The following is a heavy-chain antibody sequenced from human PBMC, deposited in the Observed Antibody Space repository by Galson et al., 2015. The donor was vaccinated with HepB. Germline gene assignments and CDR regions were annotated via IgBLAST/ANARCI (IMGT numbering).Heavy chain of an antibody. CDR1: GFTFDDYA. CDR2: ISWNSGSI. CDR3: AKDGYSSSWYRSYYYYGMDV. D-gene: IGHD6-13*01. V-gene: IGHV3-9*01. J-gene: IGHJ6*02. Sequence: SLRLSCAASGFTFDDYAMHWVRQAPGKGLEWVSGISWNSGSIGYADSVKGRFTISRDNAKNSLYLQMNSLRAEDTALYYCAKDGYSSSWYRSYYYYGMDVWGQGTTVTVSS.